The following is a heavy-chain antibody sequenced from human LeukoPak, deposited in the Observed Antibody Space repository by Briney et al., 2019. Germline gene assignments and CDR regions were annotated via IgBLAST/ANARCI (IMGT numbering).Heavy chain of an antibody. V-gene: IGHV3-23*01. D-gene: IGHD6-13*01. Sequence: GGPLRLSCAAFGFTFSSYAMSWGRPAPGKGLELVSADSGSCGSTYYPDAVTGQFPISRDNSKNTLYMQMNSLRAEGTAVYYCAKDLYPTSPGIAAAGFFDYWGQGTLVTVSS. J-gene: IGHJ4*02. CDR2: DSGSCGST. CDR3: AKDLYPTSPGIAAAGFFDY. CDR1: GFTFSSYA.